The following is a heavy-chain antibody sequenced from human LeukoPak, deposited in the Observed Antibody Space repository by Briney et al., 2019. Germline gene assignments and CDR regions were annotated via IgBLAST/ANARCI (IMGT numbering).Heavy chain of an antibody. J-gene: IGHJ4*02. CDR2: INTDGRIT. CDR3: TRDGGSFCDFDY. V-gene: IGHV3-64*02. D-gene: IGHD1-26*01. Sequence: PGGSLGLSYVGSGFSFRYFAIHWVRQAPGKGLEYVSVINTDGRITYYADSVKGRFTISRDNSKNTVYLQMGSLRGDDMAVYYCTRDGGSFCDFDYWGQGALVTVSS. CDR1: GFSFRYFA.